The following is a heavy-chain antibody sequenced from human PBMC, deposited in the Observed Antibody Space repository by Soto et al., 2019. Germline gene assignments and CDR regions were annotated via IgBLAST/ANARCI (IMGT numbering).Heavy chain of an antibody. Sequence: PSETLSLTCTVSGGSISSGGYYWSWIRQHPGKGLEWIGYIYYSGSTNYNPSLKSRVTISVHTTKNQFSLKLSSVTAADTAVYYCARGRTWFDPWGQGTLVTVSS. J-gene: IGHJ5*02. CDR1: GGSISSGGYY. V-gene: IGHV4-31*03. CDR2: IYYSGST. CDR3: ARGRTWFDP.